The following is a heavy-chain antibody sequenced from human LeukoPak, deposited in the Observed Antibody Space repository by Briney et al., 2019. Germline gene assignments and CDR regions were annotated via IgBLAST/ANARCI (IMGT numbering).Heavy chain of an antibody. J-gene: IGHJ4*02. Sequence: GGSLRLFCEGSGFTFTAYWRSWVREAPGQGLEWVASINQAGNERLFADSVRGRFTLSRDNARKSVFLQMDSLRDDDTGVYFCARDGCTSTTCTSLVGFNGWAQGTLVTVSS. CDR1: GFTFTAYW. V-gene: IGHV3-7*01. D-gene: IGHD2-15*01. CDR3: ARDGCTSTTCTSLVGFNG. CDR2: INQAGNER.